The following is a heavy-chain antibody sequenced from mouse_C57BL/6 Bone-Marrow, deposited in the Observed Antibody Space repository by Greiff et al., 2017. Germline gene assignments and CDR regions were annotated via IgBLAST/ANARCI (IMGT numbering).Heavy chain of an antibody. CDR1: GYTFTDYY. Sequence: QVQLQQSGPELVKPGASVKISCKASGYTFTDYYINWVKQRPGQGLEWIGWIFPGSGSTYYKEKFKGMATLTVDKSSSTAYMLLSSLTSEDSAVYFCARPMITTGAWFAYWGQGTLVTVSA. V-gene: IGHV1-75*01. CDR3: ARPMITTGAWFAY. D-gene: IGHD2-4*01. J-gene: IGHJ3*01. CDR2: IFPGSGST.